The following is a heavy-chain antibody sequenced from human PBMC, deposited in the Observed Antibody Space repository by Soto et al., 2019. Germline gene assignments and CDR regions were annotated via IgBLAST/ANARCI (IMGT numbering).Heavy chain of an antibody. J-gene: IGHJ5*02. V-gene: IGHV3-21*01. CDR3: ARMVSKWFDP. Sequence: GGSLRLSCAASPFSFSSYTMNWVRLAPGKGLEWVSSISSRSTSIYYADSLKGRFTISRDNAKNSLYLQMKSLRAEDTAVYYGARMVSKWFDPWGQGALVTVSS. D-gene: IGHD3-10*01. CDR2: ISSRSTSI. CDR1: PFSFSSYT.